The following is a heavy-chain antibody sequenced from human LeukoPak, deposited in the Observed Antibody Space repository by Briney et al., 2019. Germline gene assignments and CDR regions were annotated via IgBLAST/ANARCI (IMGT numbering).Heavy chain of an antibody. CDR3: ASPVPRDIDY. CDR2: ISSSSSYI. CDR1: GFTFGSYS. D-gene: IGHD2-2*01. Sequence: PGGSLRLSCAASGFTFGSYSMNWVRQAPGKGLEWVSSISSSSSYIYYADSVKGRFTISRDNAKNSLYLQMNSLRAEDTAVYYCASPVPRDIDYWGQGTLVTVSS. V-gene: IGHV3-21*01. J-gene: IGHJ4*02.